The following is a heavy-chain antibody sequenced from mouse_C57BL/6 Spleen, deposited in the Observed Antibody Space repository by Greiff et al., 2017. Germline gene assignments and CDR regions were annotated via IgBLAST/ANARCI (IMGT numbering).Heavy chain of an antibody. Sequence: QVQLQQPGAELVRPGSSVKLSCKASGYTFTSYWMDWVKQRPGQGLEWIGNIYPSDSETHYNQKFKDKATLTVDKSSSTAYMQLSSLTSEDSAVYYCARWNGFRRDFDYWGQGTTLTVSS. J-gene: IGHJ2*01. CDR2: IYPSDSET. D-gene: IGHD2-2*01. V-gene: IGHV1-61*01. CDR3: ARWNGFRRDFDY. CDR1: GYTFTSYW.